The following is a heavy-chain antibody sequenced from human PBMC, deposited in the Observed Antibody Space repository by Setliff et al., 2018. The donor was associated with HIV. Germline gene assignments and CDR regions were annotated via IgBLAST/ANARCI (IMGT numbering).Heavy chain of an antibody. CDR3: ARDRVVGATLDPLDL. CDR2: ISYSGSAI. J-gene: IGHJ3*01. D-gene: IGHD1-26*01. Sequence: GGSLRLSCTASGFTFINYEMNWVRQAPGKGLEWVAYISYSGSAIHYADSVKGRFTISRDNAKNSLYRQMNSLRAEDTAVYYCARDRVVGATLDPLDLWGQGTMVTVSS. CDR1: GFTFINYE. V-gene: IGHV3-48*03.